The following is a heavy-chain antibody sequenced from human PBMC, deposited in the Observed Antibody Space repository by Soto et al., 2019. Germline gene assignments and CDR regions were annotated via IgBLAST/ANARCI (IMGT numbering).Heavy chain of an antibody. Sequence: SETLSLTCTISGGSISVYYWSWIRQPPGQGLEWIGYIYDTGSPYYNPSLKSRVIISADTSKNQISLNLTSATAADTAVYYCARGVGSSPPRYWGRGTLVTVSS. D-gene: IGHD1-26*01. V-gene: IGHV4-59*01. CDR3: ARGVGSSPPRY. CDR1: GGSISVYY. J-gene: IGHJ4*02. CDR2: IYDTGSP.